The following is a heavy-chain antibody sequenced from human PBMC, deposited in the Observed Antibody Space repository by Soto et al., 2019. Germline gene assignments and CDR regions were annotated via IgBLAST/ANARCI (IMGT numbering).Heavy chain of an antibody. Sequence: SETLSLTCTISGGSISVYYWSWIRQPPGQGLEWIGYIYDTGSPYYNPSLKSRVIISADTSKNQISLNLTSATAADTAVYYCARGVGSSPPRYWGRGTLVTVSS. D-gene: IGHD1-26*01. V-gene: IGHV4-59*01. CDR3: ARGVGSSPPRY. CDR1: GGSISVYY. J-gene: IGHJ4*02. CDR2: IYDTGSP.